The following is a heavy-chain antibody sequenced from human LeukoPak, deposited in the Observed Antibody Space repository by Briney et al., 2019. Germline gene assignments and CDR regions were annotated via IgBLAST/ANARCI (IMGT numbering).Heavy chain of an antibody. V-gene: IGHV4-39*01. CDR2: IYYSGST. D-gene: IGHD4-23*01. J-gene: IGHJ4*02. Sequence: SETLSLTCTVSGGSISSSSYYWGWIRQPPGKGLEWIGSIYYSGSTYYNPSLKSRVTISVDTSKNQFSLKLSSVTAADTAVYYCARLSTVATNFGYWGQGTLVTVSS. CDR3: ARLSTVATNFGY. CDR1: GGSISSSSYY.